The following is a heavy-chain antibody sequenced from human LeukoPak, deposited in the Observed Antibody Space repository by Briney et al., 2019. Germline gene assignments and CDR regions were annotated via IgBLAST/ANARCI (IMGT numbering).Heavy chain of an antibody. CDR2: INPSGGST. J-gene: IGHJ5*02. D-gene: IGHD2-15*01. CDR1: GYTFTSYY. V-gene: IGHV1-46*01. Sequence: ASVKVSCKASGYTFTSYYMHWVRQAPGQGLEWMGIINPSGGSTSYAQKFQGRVTMNRDLSTSTVYMELSSLRSEDTAVYYCAREEVVGGGWFDLWGQGTLVTVSS. CDR3: AREEVVGGGWFDL.